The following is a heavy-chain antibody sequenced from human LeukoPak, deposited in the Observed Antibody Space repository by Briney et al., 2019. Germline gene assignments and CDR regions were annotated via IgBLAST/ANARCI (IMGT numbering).Heavy chain of an antibody. CDR1: GGSISSSSYY. CDR3: ARLLCSGGTCYSGLGLFDY. Sequence: SETLSLTCTVSGGSISSSSYYWGWIRQPPGKGLEWIGSIYYSGNTYYNPSLKSRVTISVDTSKNQFSPKLSSVTAADTAVYYCARLLCSGGTCYSGLGLFDYWGQGTLVTVSS. D-gene: IGHD2-15*01. J-gene: IGHJ4*02. V-gene: IGHV4-39*01. CDR2: IYYSGNT.